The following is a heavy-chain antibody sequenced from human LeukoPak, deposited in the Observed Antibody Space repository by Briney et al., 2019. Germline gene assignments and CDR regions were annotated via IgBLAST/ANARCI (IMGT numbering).Heavy chain of an antibody. CDR2: IYYSGST. D-gene: IGHD6-13*01. V-gene: IGHV4-61*01. J-gene: IGHJ5*02. CDR1: GGSVSSGSYY. Sequence: PSETLSLTCTVSGGSVSSGSYYWSWIRQPPGKGLEWIGYIYYSGSTNYNPSLKSRVTISVDTSKNQFSLKLSSVTAADTAVYYCASWTRSSWYRRFDPWGQGTLVTVSS. CDR3: ASWTRSSWYRRFDP.